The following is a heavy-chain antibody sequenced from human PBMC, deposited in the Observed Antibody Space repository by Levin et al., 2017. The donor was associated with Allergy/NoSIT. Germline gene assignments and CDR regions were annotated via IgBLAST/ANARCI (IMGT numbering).Heavy chain of an antibody. CDR3: ARHVFFDY. CDR1: GGSMSGYY. V-gene: IGHV4-59*08. CDR2: IYDSGNT. Sequence: SQTLSLTCTVSGGSMSGYYWTWIRQPPGKGLEWIGHIYDSGNTDYNPSLKSRLTISIDTSKNQFSLKLSSVTAADTAVYYCARHVFFDYWGQGALVTVSS. D-gene: IGHD3-16*01. J-gene: IGHJ4*02.